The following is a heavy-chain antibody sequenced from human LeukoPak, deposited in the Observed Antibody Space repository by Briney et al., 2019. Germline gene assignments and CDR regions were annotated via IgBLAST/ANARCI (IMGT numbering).Heavy chain of an antibody. CDR3: ARRLKISQGGTTDY. CDR2: IYPSDSDT. Sequence: GESVKISCKTSGYSFTSYWIGWVRQMPGKGLEWMGIIYPSDSDTGYSPSFQGPITISADRSITTAYLQWSSLKASDTAIYYCARRLKISQGGTTDYWGQGTLVTVSS. V-gene: IGHV5-51*01. CDR1: GYSFTSYW. D-gene: IGHD1-1*01. J-gene: IGHJ4*02.